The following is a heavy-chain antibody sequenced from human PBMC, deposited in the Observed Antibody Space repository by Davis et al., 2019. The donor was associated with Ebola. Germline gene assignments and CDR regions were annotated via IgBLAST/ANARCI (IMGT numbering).Heavy chain of an antibody. V-gene: IGHV4-34*01. Sequence: SETLSLTCAVYGGSFSGYYWSWIRQPPGKGLEWIGEINHSGNTNYNPSLKSRVTISVDTSKNQFSLKLSSVTAADTAVYYCARGSRLWLLQIDYWGQGTLVTVSS. CDR1: GGSFSGYY. CDR3: ARGSRLWLLQIDY. D-gene: IGHD5-18*01. J-gene: IGHJ4*02. CDR2: INHSGNT.